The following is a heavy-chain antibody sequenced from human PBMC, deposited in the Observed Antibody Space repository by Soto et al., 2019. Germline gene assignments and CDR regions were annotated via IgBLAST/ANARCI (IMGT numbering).Heavy chain of an antibody. CDR1: GGTFSSYP. J-gene: IGHJ4*02. V-gene: IGHV1-69*04. Sequence: SVKVSCKASGGTFSSYPISWVRQAPGRGLEWMGRIIPVLGIANYAQKFQGRVTITADKSTSTAYMELTSLRSEDTAVYYCATGPAGYYYFDYWGQGTLVTVSS. D-gene: IGHD2-15*01. CDR3: ATGPAGYYYFDY. CDR2: IIPVLGIA.